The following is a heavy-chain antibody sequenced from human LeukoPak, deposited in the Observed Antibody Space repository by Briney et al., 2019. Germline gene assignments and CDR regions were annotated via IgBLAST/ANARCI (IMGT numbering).Heavy chain of an antibody. Sequence: SETLSLTCTDPGNSLSRDYRSWIRQPPGKGLERSGYVYDSGITNYTPSLKSRVTISVGTSKNHFSLKLTSVTAADTAVYYCARLLGWSGPINWFDPWGRGTLVTVSS. J-gene: IGHJ5*02. CDR1: GNSLSRDY. D-gene: IGHD3-3*01. V-gene: IGHV4-59*08. CDR2: VYDSGIT. CDR3: ARLLGWSGPINWFDP.